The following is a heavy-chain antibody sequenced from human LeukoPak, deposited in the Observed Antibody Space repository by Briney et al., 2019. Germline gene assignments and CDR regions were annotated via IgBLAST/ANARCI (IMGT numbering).Heavy chain of an antibody. CDR2: ADPKDGKT. CDR3: ETFQAYANIDHLRPYFDS. V-gene: IGHV1-24*01. Sequence: GASVKVSCKISGYSITELAIHWLRQAPGKGLEWIGGADPKDGKTCSAEKFQGRVTFTVDTSTDTDFMELRRLRPDDTAIYYCETFQAYANIDHLRPYFDSWGQGTLVTVSS. CDR1: GYSITELA. J-gene: IGHJ4*02. D-gene: IGHD3-16*01.